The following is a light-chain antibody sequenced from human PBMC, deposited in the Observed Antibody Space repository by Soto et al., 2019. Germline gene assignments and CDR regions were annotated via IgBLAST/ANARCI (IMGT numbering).Light chain of an antibody. CDR3: QQRSNWPPIT. V-gene: IGKV3-11*01. J-gene: IGKJ5*01. CDR1: QSVSSY. Sequence: EIVLTQSPPTLSFSPGERATLSCRASQSVSSYLAWYQQKPGQAPRLLIYDASNRATGIPARFSGSGSGTDFTLTISSLEPEDFAVYYCQQRSNWPPITFGQGTRLEN. CDR2: DAS.